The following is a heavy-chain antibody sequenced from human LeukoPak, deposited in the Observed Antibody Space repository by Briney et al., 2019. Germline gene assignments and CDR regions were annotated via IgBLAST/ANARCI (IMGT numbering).Heavy chain of an antibody. Sequence: ASVKVSCKASGYTFTGCYMHWVRQAPGQGLEWMGWINPNSGGTNYAQKFQGWVTMTRDTSISTAYMELSRLRSDDTAVYYCARDRCSGGSCGWFDPWGQGTLVTVSS. CDR2: INPNSGGT. V-gene: IGHV1-2*04. D-gene: IGHD2-15*01. J-gene: IGHJ5*02. CDR3: ARDRCSGGSCGWFDP. CDR1: GYTFTGCY.